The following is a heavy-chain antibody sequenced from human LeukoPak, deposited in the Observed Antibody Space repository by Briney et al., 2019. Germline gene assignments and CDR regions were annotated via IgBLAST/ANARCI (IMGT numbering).Heavy chain of an antibody. CDR1: GFTFSNYW. CDR2: INRDGSTT. D-gene: IGHD3-10*01. J-gene: IGHJ4*02. V-gene: IGHV3-74*01. CDR3: ARDKKSGESSEIDY. Sequence: GGSLRLSCAASGFTFSNYWVHWVRQAPGKGLVWVLRINRDGSTTNYADSVKGRFTVSRDNAKNTLNLQMNSLRAEDTAVYYCARDKKSGESSEIDYWGQGTLVTVSS.